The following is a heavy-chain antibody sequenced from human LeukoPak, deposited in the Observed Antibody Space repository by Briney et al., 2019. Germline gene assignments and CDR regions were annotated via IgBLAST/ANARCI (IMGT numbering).Heavy chain of an antibody. Sequence: GASVKVSCKVSGYTLTELSMHWVRQAPGKGLEWMGGFDPEDGETIYAQKFQGRVTMTRDTSTSTVYMELSSLRSEDTAVYYCARSGYSGYDRFDYWGQGTLVTVSS. CDR2: FDPEDGET. CDR1: GYTLTELS. J-gene: IGHJ4*02. CDR3: ARSGYSGYDRFDY. D-gene: IGHD5-12*01. V-gene: IGHV1-24*01.